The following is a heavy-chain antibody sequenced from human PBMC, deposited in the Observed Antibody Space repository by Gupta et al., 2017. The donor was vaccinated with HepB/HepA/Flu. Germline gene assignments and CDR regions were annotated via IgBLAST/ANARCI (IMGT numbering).Heavy chain of an antibody. J-gene: IGHJ4*02. Sequence: EVQLAESGGGLVQPGGSLRLSCAASGFTVSSYGMHWVRQAPGKGLVWVSRMNQHGSVINYADSVKGRFTISRDKTKNALYLQMNSLRAEDTAIYFCSRDTFGPYDYWGQGTLVTVS. CDR2: MNQHGSVI. CDR3: SRDTFGPYDY. V-gene: IGHV3-74*01. CDR1: GFTVSSYG. D-gene: IGHD2/OR15-2a*01.